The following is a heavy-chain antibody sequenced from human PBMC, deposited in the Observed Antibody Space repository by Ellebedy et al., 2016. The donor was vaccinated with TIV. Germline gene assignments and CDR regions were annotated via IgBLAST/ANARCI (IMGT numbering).Heavy chain of an antibody. CDR3: ASLVGDGYTYFDN. J-gene: IGHJ4*02. CDR1: GGSISSSNW. D-gene: IGHD5-24*01. CDR2: IYHSGST. V-gene: IGHV4-4*02. Sequence: SETLSLXXAVSGGSISSSNWWSWVRQPPGKGLEWIGEIYHSGSTNYNPSLKSRVTISVDTSKNQFSLKLSSVTAADTAVYYCASLVGDGYTYFDNWGQGTLVTVSS.